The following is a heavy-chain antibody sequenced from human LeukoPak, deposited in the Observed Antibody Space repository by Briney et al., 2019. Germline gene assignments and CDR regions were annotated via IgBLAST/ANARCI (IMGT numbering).Heavy chain of an antibody. J-gene: IGHJ5*02. Sequence: ASVKVSCKASGYTFTGYYIHWVRQAPGQGLEWLGWINPNSGATKCAQQYQGRVAMTSDTSISTAHMELSSLTSDDTAVYHCARDVGGSGNRFDPWGQGTLVTVSS. CDR1: GYTFTGYY. CDR2: INPNSGAT. D-gene: IGHD3-10*01. V-gene: IGHV1-2*02. CDR3: ARDVGGSGNRFDP.